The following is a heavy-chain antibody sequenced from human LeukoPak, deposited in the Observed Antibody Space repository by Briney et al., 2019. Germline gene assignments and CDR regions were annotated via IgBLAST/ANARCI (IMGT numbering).Heavy chain of an antibody. CDR3: ARGIIVGATWGENYNCFDP. CDR1: GFTFSSYG. J-gene: IGHJ5*02. V-gene: IGHV4-59*01. Sequence: GSLRLSCAASGFTFSSYGMSWVRQAPGKGLEWIGYIYYSGSTNYNPSLKGRVTISVDTSKNQFSLKLSSVAAADTAVYYCARGIIVGATWGENYNCFDPWGQGTLVTASS. CDR2: IYYSGST. D-gene: IGHD1-26*01.